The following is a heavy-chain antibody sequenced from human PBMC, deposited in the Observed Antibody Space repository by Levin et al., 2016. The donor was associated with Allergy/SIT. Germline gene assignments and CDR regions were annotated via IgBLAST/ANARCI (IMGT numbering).Heavy chain of an antibody. CDR3: AKFARYYGSGGPDY. CDR1: GGSISSSY. CDR2: MYYTGST. V-gene: IGHV4-59*01. J-gene: IGHJ4*02. D-gene: IGHD3-10*01. Sequence: GSLRLSCTVSGGSISSSYWNWIRQPPGKGLEWIGNMYYTGSTNYNPSLKSRVTISADTSKNQFFLKLSSVTAADTAVYYCAKFARYYGSGGPDYWGQGTLVTVSS.